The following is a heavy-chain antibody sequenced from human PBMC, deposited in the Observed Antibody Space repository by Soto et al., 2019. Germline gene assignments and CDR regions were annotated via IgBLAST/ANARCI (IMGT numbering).Heavy chain of an antibody. CDR2: ISSSSENI. CDR1: GFSFRDHS. V-gene: IGHV3-48*02. Sequence: PGGSLRLSCVGSGFSFRDHSMNWVRQPPGKGLRWISYISSSSENIYYADSVKGRFTVSGDNAKNTLFLQMNSLRDDDSAIYYCARLPKGSVVTGWGQGSLVTVSS. D-gene: IGHD2-21*02. J-gene: IGHJ4*01. CDR3: ARLPKGSVVTG.